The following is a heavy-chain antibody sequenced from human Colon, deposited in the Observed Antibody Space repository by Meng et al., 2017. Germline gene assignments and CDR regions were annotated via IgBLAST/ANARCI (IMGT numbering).Heavy chain of an antibody. CDR1: GDSISSDF. CDR3: ARGRENMDYYYGIDV. V-gene: IGHV4-59*01. CDR2: IHYRGTT. J-gene: IGHJ6*02. D-gene: IGHD2/OR15-2a*01. Sequence: SETLSLTCTVSGDSISSDFWSWIRQSPGKGLEWIGYIHYRGTTKYNPSLKSRVTISVDRSRNQFSLSLSSVTAADTAVYYCARGRENMDYYYGIDVWGQGTTVTV.